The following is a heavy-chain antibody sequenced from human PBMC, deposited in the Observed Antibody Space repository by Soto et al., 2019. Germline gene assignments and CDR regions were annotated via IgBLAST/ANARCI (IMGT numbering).Heavy chain of an antibody. Sequence: QVQLVQSGAEVKKPGASVKVSCKASGFTFTGYYIHWVRQAPGQGLEWMGWINVNSGGTDYAQKVQGRVTMTRDTSISTAYMELSSLRSDDTAVYYCARDLTRQLAYWLDPWGQGTLVTVSS. CDR1: GFTFTGYY. CDR2: INVNSGGT. J-gene: IGHJ5*02. V-gene: IGHV1-2*02. D-gene: IGHD6-6*01. CDR3: ARDLTRQLAYWLDP.